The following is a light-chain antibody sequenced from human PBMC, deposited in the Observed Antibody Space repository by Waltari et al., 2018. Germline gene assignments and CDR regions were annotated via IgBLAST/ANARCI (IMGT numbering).Light chain of an antibody. V-gene: IGLV4-69*01. Sequence: QLVLTQSPSASASLGASVKLTCTLSSGHSSNVIAWLQQQPEKGRRYLMKVNSDGSHSKGDGIPDRFSGSIPGAERYLTISSVQPEDEADYYCQTGGHGTWVFGGGTKLTVL. J-gene: IGLJ3*02. CDR3: QTGGHGTWV. CDR1: SGHSSNV. CDR2: VNSDGSH.